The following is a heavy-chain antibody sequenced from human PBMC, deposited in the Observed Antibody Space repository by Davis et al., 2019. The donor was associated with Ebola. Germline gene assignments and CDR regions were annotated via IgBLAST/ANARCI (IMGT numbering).Heavy chain of an antibody. V-gene: IGHV3-21*01. CDR3: ARAGDSSSWTRIDY. D-gene: IGHD6-13*01. Sequence: AGSLRLSCAASGFTFSSYSMNWVRQTPGKGLEWVSTITGFSYIYYGDSVKGRFTISRDNAKNSLSLQMSGLRAEDTAVYYCARAGDSSSWTRIDYWGQGTLVTVSS. CDR2: ITGFSYI. CDR1: GFTFSSYS. J-gene: IGHJ4*02.